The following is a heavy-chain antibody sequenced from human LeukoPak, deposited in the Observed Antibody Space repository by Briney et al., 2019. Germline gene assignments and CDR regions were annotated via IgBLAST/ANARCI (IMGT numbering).Heavy chain of an antibody. D-gene: IGHD5-18*01. Sequence: PSETLSLTCAVYGGSFSGYYWSWIRQPPGKGLEWIGEINHSGSTNYNPSLKSRVTISVDTSKNQFSLKLSSVTAADTAVYYCARTTEGGYSYGYFYYYYMDVWGKGTTVTVSS. CDR2: INHSGST. J-gene: IGHJ6*03. CDR3: ARTTEGGYSYGYFYYYYMDV. CDR1: GGSFSGYY. V-gene: IGHV4-34*01.